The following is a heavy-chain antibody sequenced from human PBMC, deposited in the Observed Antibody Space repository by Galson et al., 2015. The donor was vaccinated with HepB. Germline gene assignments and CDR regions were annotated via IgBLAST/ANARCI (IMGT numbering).Heavy chain of an antibody. J-gene: IGHJ6*02. Sequence: SVKVSCKASGYTFTSYAMNWVRQAPGQGLEWMGWINTNTGNPTYAQGFTGRFVFSLDTSVSTAYLQISSLKAEDTAVYYCARGCWYYGPPACGTDVWGQGTTVTVSS. V-gene: IGHV7-4-1*02. CDR1: GYTFTSYA. CDR2: INTNTGNP. CDR3: ARGCWYYGPPACGTDV. D-gene: IGHD3-10*01.